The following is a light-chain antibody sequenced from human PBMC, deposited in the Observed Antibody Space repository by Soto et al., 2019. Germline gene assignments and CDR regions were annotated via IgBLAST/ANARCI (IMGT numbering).Light chain of an antibody. CDR2: GAS. J-gene: IGKJ1*01. V-gene: IGKV3-20*01. CDR1: QSVGSIY. Sequence: DIVLTQSPGTLSLSPGERATLSCRASQSVGSIYLAWYQQKPGQAPRLLIHGASNRASSIPDRFSGSGSGTDFTLTISRLEAEDFAVYYCQQYGSSPRTFGQGTKVEIK. CDR3: QQYGSSPRT.